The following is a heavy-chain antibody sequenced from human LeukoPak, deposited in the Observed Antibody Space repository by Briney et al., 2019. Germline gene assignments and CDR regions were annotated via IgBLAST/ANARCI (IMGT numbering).Heavy chain of an antibody. CDR3: ARAAPFSPPDYGSNIPVVWWFDP. V-gene: IGHV4-39*07. Sequence: SETLSLTCTVSGGSISTSNYYWGWIRQPPGKGLEWIGNIFYSGSTYYSPSLRSRVTISLDTSRNQFSLKLNSVTAADTAVYYCARAAPFSPPDYGSNIPVVWWFDPWGQGTLVTVSS. J-gene: IGHJ5*02. D-gene: IGHD3-10*01. CDR1: GGSISTSNYY. CDR2: IFYSGST.